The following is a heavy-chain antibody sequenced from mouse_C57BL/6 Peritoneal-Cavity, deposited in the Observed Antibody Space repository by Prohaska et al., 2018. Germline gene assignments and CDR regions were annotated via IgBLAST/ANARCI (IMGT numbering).Heavy chain of an antibody. D-gene: IGHD1-2*01. Sequence: HGKSLEWIGDINPNNGGTIYNQKFKGKATLTVDKSSSTAYMELRSLTSEDTAVYYCARHTAPYAMDYWGQGTSVTVSS. CDR2: INPNNGGT. V-gene: IGHV1-18*01. J-gene: IGHJ4*01. CDR3: ARHTAPYAMDY.